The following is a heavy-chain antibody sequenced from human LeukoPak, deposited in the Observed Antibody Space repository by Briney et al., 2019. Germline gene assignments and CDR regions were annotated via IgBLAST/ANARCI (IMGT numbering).Heavy chain of an antibody. J-gene: IGHJ6*02. CDR3: ASGGYYDSSGYYYYYGMDA. D-gene: IGHD3-22*01. V-gene: IGHV1-69*13. CDR2: IIPIFGTA. Sequence: GASVTVSCTASGGTFSSYAISWVRQAPGQGLEWMGGIIPIFGTANYAQKFQGRVTITADESTSTAYMELSSLRSEDTAVYYCASGGYYDSSGYYYYYGMDAWGQGTTVTVSS. CDR1: GGTFSSYA.